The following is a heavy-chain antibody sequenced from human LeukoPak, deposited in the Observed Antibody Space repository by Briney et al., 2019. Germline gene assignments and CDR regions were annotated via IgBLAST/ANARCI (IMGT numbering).Heavy chain of an antibody. CDR1: GGSFSGYY. J-gene: IGHJ4*02. V-gene: IGHV4-34*01. Sequence: SETLSLTCAVYGGSFSGYYWSWIRQPPGKGLEWIGEINHSGSTNYNPSLKSRVTISVDTSKNQFSLKLSSVTAADTAVYYCARGQQLVRHFDYWGQGTLVTVSS. D-gene: IGHD6-13*01. CDR3: ARGQQLVRHFDY. CDR2: INHSGST.